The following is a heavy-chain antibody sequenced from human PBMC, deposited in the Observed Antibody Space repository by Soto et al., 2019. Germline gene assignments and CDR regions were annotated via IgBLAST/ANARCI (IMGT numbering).Heavy chain of an antibody. Sequence: ASVKVSCKASGYTFTDFYIHWVRQAPGQGLEWMGWINPNSGVTSYAQKFQGWVTMTRDTPISTAYMDLSRLRSDDTAVYYCARDKSTSDYPFYYYGMDVWGPGTTVTVSS. D-gene: IGHD3-22*01. J-gene: IGHJ6*02. CDR3: ARDKSTSDYPFYYYGMDV. V-gene: IGHV1-2*04. CDR1: GYTFTDFY. CDR2: INPNSGVT.